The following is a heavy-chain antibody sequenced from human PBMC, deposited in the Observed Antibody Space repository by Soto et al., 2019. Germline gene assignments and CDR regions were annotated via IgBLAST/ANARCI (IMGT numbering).Heavy chain of an antibody. CDR3: ARTLYSSGWYFDY. Sequence: SETLSLTCTVSGGSISSYYWSWIRQPPGKGLEWIGYIYYSGSTNYNPSLKSRVTISVDTSKNQFSLKLSSVTAADTAVYYCARTLYSSGWYFDYWGQGALVTVSS. CDR2: IYYSGST. J-gene: IGHJ4*02. CDR1: GGSISSYY. D-gene: IGHD6-19*01. V-gene: IGHV4-59*08.